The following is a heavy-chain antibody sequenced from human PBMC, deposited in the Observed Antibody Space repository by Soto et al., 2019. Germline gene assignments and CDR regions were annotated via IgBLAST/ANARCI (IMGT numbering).Heavy chain of an antibody. CDR2: IFSNDEK. J-gene: IGHJ6*02. CDR3: ARIRSKYYDLWSGYSRDYYYGMDV. Sequence: SGHTLVNPTETLTLTCTVSGFSLSNAIMGVSWIRQPPGKALEWLAHIFSNDEKSYSTSLKSRLTISKDTSKSQVVLTMTNMDPVETATYYCARIRSKYYDLWSGYSRDYYYGMDVWGQGTTVNVSS. D-gene: IGHD3-3*01. CDR1: GFSLSNAIMG. V-gene: IGHV2-26*01.